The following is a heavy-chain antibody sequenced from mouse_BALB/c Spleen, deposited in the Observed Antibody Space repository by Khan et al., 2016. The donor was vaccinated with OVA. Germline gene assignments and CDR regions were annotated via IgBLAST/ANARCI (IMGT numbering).Heavy chain of an antibody. Sequence: VQLQQSGAEIVRPGALVKVSCKGYGFNIKDYYIHWVKQRPEQGLEWIGWIDPENGETVYDPKFQDKATINAETSSNPAYLQISRLNSEDTAVYYCARSGYCAWFAYWGQGTLVTVSA. CDR1: GFNIKDYY. CDR3: ARSGYCAWFAY. J-gene: IGHJ3*01. CDR2: IDPENGET. V-gene: IGHV14-1*02.